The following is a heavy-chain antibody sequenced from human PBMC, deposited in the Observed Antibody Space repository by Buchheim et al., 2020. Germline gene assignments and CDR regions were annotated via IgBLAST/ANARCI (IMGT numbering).Heavy chain of an antibody. D-gene: IGHD3-9*01. CDR2: ISSSGSNI. V-gene: IGHV3-48*03. CDR1: GFTFSSYE. J-gene: IGHJ4*02. Sequence: EVQLVESGRGLVQPGGSLRLSCAASGFTFSSYEMNWVRQAPGKGLEWVSYISSSGSNIYYADSVKGRFTISSDNAKNSLYLQMNSLRTEDTAVYYCARTCDYDILTGYCTTYYFDYGGQGTL. CDR3: ARTCDYDILTGYCTTYYFDY.